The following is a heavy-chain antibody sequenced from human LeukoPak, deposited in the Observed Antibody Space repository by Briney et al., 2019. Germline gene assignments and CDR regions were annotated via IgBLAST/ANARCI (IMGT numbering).Heavy chain of an antibody. CDR1: GGSISSGGYY. V-gene: IGHV4-39*01. Sequence: SQTLSLTCTVSGGSISSGGYYWSWIRQPPGKGLEWIGSIFYSGSTYYNPSLKSRVTISVDTSKTQFSLKLSSVTAADTAVYYCAKQQLVRCFDYWGQGTLVTVSS. J-gene: IGHJ4*02. CDR3: AKQQLVRCFDY. D-gene: IGHD6-13*01. CDR2: IFYSGST.